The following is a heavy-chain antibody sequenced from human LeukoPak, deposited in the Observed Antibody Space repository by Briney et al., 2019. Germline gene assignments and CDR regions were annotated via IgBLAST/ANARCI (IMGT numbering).Heavy chain of an antibody. J-gene: IGHJ4*02. V-gene: IGHV3-21*01. CDR3: AREGMRLVDDTFKEYPY. CDR1: GFTFSSYS. D-gene: IGHD3-16*01. CDR2: ISSSSSYI. Sequence: GGSLRLSCAASGFTFSSYSMNWVRQAPGKGLEWVSSISSSSSYIYYADSVKGRFTISRDNAKNSLYLQMNSLRAEDTAVYYCAREGMRLVDDTFKEYPYRGQGTLVTVSS.